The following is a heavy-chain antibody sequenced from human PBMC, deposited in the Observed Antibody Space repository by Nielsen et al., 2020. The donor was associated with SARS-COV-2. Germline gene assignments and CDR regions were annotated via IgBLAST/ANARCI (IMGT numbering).Heavy chain of an antibody. V-gene: IGHV3-21*01. J-gene: IGHJ4*02. CDR1: GFTFSSYS. D-gene: IGHD6-19*01. CDR3: ARDGDSSGWYSYFDY. Sequence: GESLKISCAASGFTFSSYSMNWVRQAPGKGLEWVSSISSSSSYIYYADSVKGRFTISRDNAKNSLYLQMNSLRAEDTAVYYCARDGDSSGWYSYFDYWGQGTLVTVSS. CDR2: ISSSSSYI.